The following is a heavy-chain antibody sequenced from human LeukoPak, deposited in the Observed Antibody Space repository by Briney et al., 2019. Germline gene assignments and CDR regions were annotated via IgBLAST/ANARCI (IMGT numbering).Heavy chain of an antibody. J-gene: IGHJ6*03. D-gene: IGHD1-26*01. CDR2: IYHSGST. V-gene: IGHV4-30-2*01. Sequence: PSETLSLTCAVSGGSISSGGYSWSWIRQPPGKGLEWIGYIYHSGSTNYNPSLKSRVTMSVDTSKNQFSLKLSSVTAADTAVYYCARDRGSGSLAYYYYYMDVWGKGTTVTVSS. CDR1: GGSISSGGYS. CDR3: ARDRGSGSLAYYYYYMDV.